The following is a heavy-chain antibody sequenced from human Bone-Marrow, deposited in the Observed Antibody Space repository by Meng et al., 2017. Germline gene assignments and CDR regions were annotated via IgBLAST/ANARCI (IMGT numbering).Heavy chain of an antibody. D-gene: IGHD3-9*01. CDR1: GFTFSSYS. CDR3: ARESPDYDILTPKNWFDP. J-gene: IGHJ5*02. CDR2: ISSSSSYI. V-gene: IGHV3-21*01. Sequence: SLKISCAASGFTFSSYSMNWVRQAPGKRLEWVSSISSSSSYIYYADSVKGRFTISRDNAKNSLYLQMNILGAEHTAVYYCARESPDYDILTPKNWFDPWGQGTLVTVSS.